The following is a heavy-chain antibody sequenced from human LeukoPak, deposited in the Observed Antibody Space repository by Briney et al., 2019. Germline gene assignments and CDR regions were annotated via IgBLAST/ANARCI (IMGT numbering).Heavy chain of an antibody. J-gene: IGHJ6*03. CDR1: GFSFSSYA. CDR2: MSSSDDGR. Sequence: PGGSLRLSCAPSGFSFSSYAMSWVRQAPGKGLEWVSAMSSSDDGRYYAASVRGRFTISRDNSKNTLYLQMNSLRVDDTAVYYCAKDSTWNYEGDMDVWGKGTTVTVSS. V-gene: IGHV3-23*01. D-gene: IGHD1-7*01. CDR3: AKDSTWNYEGDMDV.